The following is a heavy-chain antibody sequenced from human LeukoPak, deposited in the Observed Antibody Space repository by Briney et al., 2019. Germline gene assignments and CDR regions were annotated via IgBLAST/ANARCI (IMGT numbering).Heavy chain of an antibody. CDR2: IRYDGSNK. J-gene: IGHJ6*02. V-gene: IGHV3-30*02. CDR1: GFTFSSYG. CDR3: ARGHENQLGSGWYKYGMDV. D-gene: IGHD6-19*01. Sequence: SGGSLRLSCAASGFTFSSYGMHWVRQAPGKGLEWVAFIRYDGSNKYFADSVKGRFTISRDNSKNTLYLQMNSLRAEDTAVYYCARGHENQLGSGWYKYGMDVWGQGTTVTVSS.